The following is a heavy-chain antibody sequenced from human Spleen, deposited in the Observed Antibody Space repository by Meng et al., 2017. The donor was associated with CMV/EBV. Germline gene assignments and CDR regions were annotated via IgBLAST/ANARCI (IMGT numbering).Heavy chain of an antibody. CDR2: ISTSSDSI. CDR1: GFTFSSYS. J-gene: IGHJ4*02. V-gene: IGHV3-21*01. Sequence: GESLKISCAASGFTFSSYSVNWVRQAPGKGLEWVSSISTSSDSIYYADSVKGRFTISRDNAKNSLYLQMNSLRAEDTAVYYCARDLGSGSYLPPDYWGQGTLVTVSS. CDR3: ARDLGSGSYLPPDY. D-gene: IGHD1-26*01.